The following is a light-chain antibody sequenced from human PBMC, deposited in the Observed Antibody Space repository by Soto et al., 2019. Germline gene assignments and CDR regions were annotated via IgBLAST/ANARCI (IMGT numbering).Light chain of an antibody. J-gene: IGKJ4*01. CDR1: QSVSNY. CDR2: AAS. V-gene: IGKV3-11*01. CDR3: QHRSSWPSPT. Sequence: EIVLTQSPATLSSSPGESATLSCRASQSVSNYLAWYQHKPGQAPRLLIYAASNRATGIPARFSGSGSGTDFTLTSSSLEPEDFAVYYCQHRSSWPSPTFGGGTKVEIK.